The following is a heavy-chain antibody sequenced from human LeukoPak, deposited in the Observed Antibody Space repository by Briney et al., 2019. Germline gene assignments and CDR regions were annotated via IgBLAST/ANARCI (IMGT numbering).Heavy chain of an antibody. CDR1: GGSFSGYY. J-gene: IGHJ5*02. V-gene: IGHV4-34*01. D-gene: IGHD3-10*01. CDR3: ARCWRRLVNGSRIYFSISRSWFDP. Sequence: KPSETLSLTCAVSGGSFSGYYWSWIRQPPGKGLEWIGEINHSGSTNYNPSLKSRVTISVDTSKNQFSLKLSSVTAADTAVYYCARCWRRLVNGSRIYFSISRSWFDPWGQGTLVTVSS. CDR2: INHSGST.